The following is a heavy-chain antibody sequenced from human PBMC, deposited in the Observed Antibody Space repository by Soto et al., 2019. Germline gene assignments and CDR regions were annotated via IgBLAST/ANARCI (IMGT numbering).Heavy chain of an antibody. CDR3: AREPLDGMDV. V-gene: IGHV4-30-4*01. CDR2: IYHTGNT. J-gene: IGHJ6*02. Sequence: QVQLHQSGPGLLKPSQTLSLECTVIGVSVNTGDNYWSWVRQSPGRGLEWIGYIYHTGNTFYNPALENRVTRSVDAYKNQFSLTLTSVTAEDTAVYFCAREPLDGMDVWGQGTNVTGS. CDR1: GVSVNTGDNY.